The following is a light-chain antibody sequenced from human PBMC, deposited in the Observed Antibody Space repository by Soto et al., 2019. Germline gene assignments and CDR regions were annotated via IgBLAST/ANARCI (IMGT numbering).Light chain of an antibody. CDR3: QQRGDWPPIT. CDR2: DAS. Sequence: EVVLTQSPATLSLSPGDRATISCRASQSVSSYLAWYQQKPGQAPRLLTYDASNRTTGIPARFSGSGSGTDFTLTISSLEPEDFAVYYCQQRGDWPPITFGQGTRLEIK. CDR1: QSVSSY. V-gene: IGKV3-11*01. J-gene: IGKJ5*01.